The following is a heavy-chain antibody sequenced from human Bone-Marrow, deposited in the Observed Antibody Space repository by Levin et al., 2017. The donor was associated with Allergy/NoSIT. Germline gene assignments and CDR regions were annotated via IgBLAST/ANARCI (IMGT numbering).Heavy chain of an antibody. CDR2: ISSNGRTI. D-gene: IGHD2-15*01. CDR3: ATDEVCSNYGCYTSWLDP. CDR1: GFNFSSFS. Sequence: QTGGSLRLSCAASGFNFSSFSMNWARQAPGKGLQWLSYISSNGRTIYYADSVKGRVTVSRDNDKNSLFLLINNLTVEDTAVYYCATDEVCSNYGCYTSWLDPWGQGTLVSVSS. V-gene: IGHV3-48*04. J-gene: IGHJ5*02.